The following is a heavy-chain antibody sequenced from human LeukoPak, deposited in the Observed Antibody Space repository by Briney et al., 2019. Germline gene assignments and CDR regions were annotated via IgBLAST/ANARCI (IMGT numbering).Heavy chain of an antibody. CDR3: ATKYSYGYGHYYYGMDV. J-gene: IGHJ6*02. CDR2: FDPEDGET. CDR1: GYTLTESS. Sequence: ASVKVSCKVSGYTLTESSMHWVRQAPGKGLEWMGGFDPEDGETIYAQKFQGRVTMTEDTSTDTAYMELSSLRSEDTAVYYCATKYSYGYGHYYYGMDVWGQGTTVTVSS. D-gene: IGHD5-18*01. V-gene: IGHV1-24*01.